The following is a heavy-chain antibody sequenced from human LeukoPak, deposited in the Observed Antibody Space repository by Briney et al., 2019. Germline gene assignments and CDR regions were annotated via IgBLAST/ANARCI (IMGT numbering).Heavy chain of an antibody. D-gene: IGHD3-3*01. CDR2: LYSGGDI. CDR3: GKGTNYDFFSGPRGDY. V-gene: IGHV3-53*01. J-gene: IGHJ4*02. Sequence: PGGSLRLSCAASGFTVSSSYMSWVRQAPGKGLEWVSVLYSGGDIYYAGSVKGRFTISRDNSKNTLYLQMNSLRAEDTAVYYCGKGTNYDFFSGPRGDYWAQGTLVTVSS. CDR1: GFTVSSSY.